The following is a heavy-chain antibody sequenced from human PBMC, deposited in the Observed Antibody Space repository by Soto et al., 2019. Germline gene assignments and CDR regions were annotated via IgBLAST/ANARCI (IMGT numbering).Heavy chain of an antibody. CDR1: GGSISSDGNY. Sequence: QVQLQESGPGLVKSSQTLSLTCTVSGGSISSDGNYWSWIRQHPGKGLEWIGYIYYSGSTNYNPSLRRRVTRPVDTSKNQFSLKLNSVTAADTAVYYCARARIVRGIIYYYGMDVWGQGTTVTVSS. V-gene: IGHV4-31*03. J-gene: IGHJ6*02. D-gene: IGHD3-10*01. CDR3: ARARIVRGIIYYYGMDV. CDR2: IYYSGST.